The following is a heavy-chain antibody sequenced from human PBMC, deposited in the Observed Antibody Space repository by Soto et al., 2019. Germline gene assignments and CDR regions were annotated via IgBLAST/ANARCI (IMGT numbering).Heavy chain of an antibody. Sequence: SETLSLTCTVSGGSISSSSYYWGWIRQPPGKGLEWIGSIYYSGSTYYNPSLKSRVTISVDTSKNQFSLKLSSVTAADTAVYYCARLVVVAATLGRYFDYWGQGTLVTVSS. CDR3: ARLVVVAATLGRYFDY. CDR2: IYYSGST. D-gene: IGHD2-15*01. CDR1: GGSISSSSYY. J-gene: IGHJ4*02. V-gene: IGHV4-39*01.